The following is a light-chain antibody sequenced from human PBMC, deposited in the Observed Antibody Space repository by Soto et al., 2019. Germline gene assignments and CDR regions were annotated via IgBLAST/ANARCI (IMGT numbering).Light chain of an antibody. V-gene: IGKV1-5*01. Sequence: DIQMTQSPSTLSASVGDRVTITCRASQSISSWLAWYQQKPGKAPKLLIYDASSLESGVPSRFSGSGSGTEFTLTIRSLQPDDFATSYCKQYVTAFRSFGQGTKV. J-gene: IGKJ1*01. CDR3: KQYVTAFRS. CDR2: DAS. CDR1: QSISSW.